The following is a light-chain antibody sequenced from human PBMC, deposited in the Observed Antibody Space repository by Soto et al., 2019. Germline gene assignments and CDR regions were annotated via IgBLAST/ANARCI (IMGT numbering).Light chain of an antibody. CDR2: LNSDGSH. J-gene: IGLJ2*01. CDR3: QPWGTGHVE. CDR1: SGHSTYV. Sequence: QSVLTQSPSASASLGASVKLTCTLSSGHSTYVIAWHQQQPEKGPRFLMRLNSDGSHNRGDGIPDRFSGSSSGAERYLTISSLQSEDEADYYCQPWGTGHVEFGGGTKLTVL. V-gene: IGLV4-69*01.